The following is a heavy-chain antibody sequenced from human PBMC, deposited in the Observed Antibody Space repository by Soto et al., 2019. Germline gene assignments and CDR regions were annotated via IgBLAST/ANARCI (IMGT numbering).Heavy chain of an antibody. V-gene: IGHV4-61*01. D-gene: IGHD4-4*01. CDR1: GGSVNSDYYY. Sequence: PSETLSLTCTVSGGSVNSDYYYWTWIRQPPGKGLEWIGYIFHTGRTNYNPSLESRVSISLDSFRNQFSLKLTSVTAADTAVFYCAREYSNSPEAFDYWGQGALVTVSS. CDR2: IFHTGRT. J-gene: IGHJ4*02. CDR3: AREYSNSPEAFDY.